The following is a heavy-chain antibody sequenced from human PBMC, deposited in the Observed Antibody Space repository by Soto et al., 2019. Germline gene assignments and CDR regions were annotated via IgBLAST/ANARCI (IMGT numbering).Heavy chain of an antibody. V-gene: IGHV4-34*01. D-gene: IGHD6-13*01. CDR2: INHSGST. CDR3: AREIAAAGIDY. J-gene: IGHJ4*02. CDR1: GGSFSGYY. Sequence: PSETLSLTCAVYGGSFSGYYWSWIRQPPGKGLEWIGEINHSGSTNYNPSIKSRVTISVDTSKNQFSLKLSSVTAADTAVYYCAREIAAAGIDYWGQGTLVTVSS.